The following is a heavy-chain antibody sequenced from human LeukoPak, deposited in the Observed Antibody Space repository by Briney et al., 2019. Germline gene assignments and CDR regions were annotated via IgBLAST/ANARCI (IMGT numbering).Heavy chain of an antibody. CDR1: GYTFTGYY. D-gene: IGHD6-13*01. V-gene: IGHV1-2*02. CDR2: INPNSGGT. J-gene: IGHJ5*02. CDR3: ARGSRAAAGTQASNWFDP. Sequence: ASVKVSCKASGYTFTGYYMHWVRQAPGQGLEWMGWINPNSGGTNYAQKFQGRVTMTRDTSISTAYMELSGLRSDDTAVYYCARGSRAAAGTQASNWFDPWGQGTLVTVSS.